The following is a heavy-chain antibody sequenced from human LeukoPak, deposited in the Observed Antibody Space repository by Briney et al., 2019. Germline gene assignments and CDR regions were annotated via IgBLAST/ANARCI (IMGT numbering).Heavy chain of an antibody. J-gene: IGHJ3*02. CDR1: GFTFSSHW. CDR2: IKQDGSEK. CDR3: ARSGSKNSSSWYDAFDI. Sequence: GGSLRLSCAASGFTFSSHWMSWVRQAPGKGLEWVANIKQDGSEKYYVDSVKGRFTISRDNAKNSLYLQMNSLRAEDTAVYYCARSGSKNSSSWYDAFDIWGQGTMVTVSS. D-gene: IGHD6-13*01. V-gene: IGHV3-7*01.